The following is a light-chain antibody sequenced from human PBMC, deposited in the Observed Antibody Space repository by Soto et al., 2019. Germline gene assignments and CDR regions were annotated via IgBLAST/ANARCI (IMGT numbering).Light chain of an antibody. CDR1: SGSVSTSYY. V-gene: IGLV8-61*01. J-gene: IGLJ2*01. CDR3: VLYMGSGISV. Sequence: QAVVTQEPSFSVSPGGTVTLTCGLSSGSVSTSYYPSWYQHTPGQAPRTLIYNTYTRSSGVPDRFSASILGDKAALTITGAQADDESDYYCVLYMGSGISVFGGGTKLTVL. CDR2: NTY.